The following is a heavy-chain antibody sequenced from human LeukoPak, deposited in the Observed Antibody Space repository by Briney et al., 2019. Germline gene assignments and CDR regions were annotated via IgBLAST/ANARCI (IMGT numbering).Heavy chain of an antibody. D-gene: IGHD6-13*01. CDR2: IYYSGST. CDR3: ARAYSSSWYFNWFDP. J-gene: IGHJ5*02. V-gene: IGHV4-39*07. CDR1: GGSISSNSYY. Sequence: SSETLSLTCAVSGGSISSNSYYWGWIRQPPGKGLEWIGSIYYSGSTYYNPSLKSRVTISVDTSKNQFSLKLSSVTAADTAVYFCARAYSSSWYFNWFDPWGQGTLVTVSS.